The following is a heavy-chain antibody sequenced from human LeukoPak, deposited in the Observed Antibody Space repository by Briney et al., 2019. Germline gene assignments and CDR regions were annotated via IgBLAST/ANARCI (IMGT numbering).Heavy chain of an antibody. V-gene: IGHV3-21*01. CDR1: GSTFSSYS. CDR2: ISSSISYI. CDR3: ARDLGGVVPD. D-gene: IGHD2-2*01. Sequence: GGSLRLSCAASGSTFSSYSMNWVRQAPGKGLEWVSSISSSISYIYYADSVKGRFTISRDNAKNSLYLQMNSLRAEDTAVYYCARDLGGVVPDWGQGTLVTVSS. J-gene: IGHJ4*02.